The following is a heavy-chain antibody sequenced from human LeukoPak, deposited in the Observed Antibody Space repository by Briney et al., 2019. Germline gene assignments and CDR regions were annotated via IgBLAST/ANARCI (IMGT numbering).Heavy chain of an antibody. CDR2: MNPNSGNT. CDR3: ARDSSSSGDAFDI. D-gene: IGHD6-19*01. CDR1: GYTFTSYD. V-gene: IGHV1-8*01. J-gene: IGHJ3*02. Sequence: GASVTVSCKASGYTFTSYDINWVRQATGQGLEWMGWMNPNSGNTGYAQKFQGRVTMTRNTSISTAYMELSSLRSEDTAVYYCARDSSSSGDAFDIWGQGTMVTVSS.